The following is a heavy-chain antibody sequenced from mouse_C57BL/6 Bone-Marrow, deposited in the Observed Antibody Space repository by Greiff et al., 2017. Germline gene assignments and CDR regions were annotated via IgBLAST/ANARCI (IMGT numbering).Heavy chain of an antibody. V-gene: IGHV1-55*01. CDR1: GYTFTSYW. D-gene: IGHD1-1*01. CDR2: IYPGSGST. J-gene: IGHJ2*01. CDR3: ARLYYGSSYEGDY. Sequence: VQLQQPGAELVKPGASVTMSCKASGYTFTSYWITWVKQRPGQGLEWIGDIYPGSGSTNYNEKFKSKATLTVDTSSSTAYLQLSSLASEDSAVYYCARLYYGSSYEGDYWGQGTTLTVSS.